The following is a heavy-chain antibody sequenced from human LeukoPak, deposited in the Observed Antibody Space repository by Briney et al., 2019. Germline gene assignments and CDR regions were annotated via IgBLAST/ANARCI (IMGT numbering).Heavy chain of an antibody. CDR1: GGSIGSYY. D-gene: IGHD6-6*01. V-gene: IGHV4-59*01. CDR3: ARAGGARPRYFDY. J-gene: IGHJ4*02. CDR2: IYYSGST. Sequence: SETLSLTCTVSGGSIGSYYWSWIRQPPGKGLEWIGYIYYSGSTNYNPSLKSRVTISVDTSKNQFSLKLSSVTAADTAVYYCARAGGARPRYFDYWGQGTLVTVPS.